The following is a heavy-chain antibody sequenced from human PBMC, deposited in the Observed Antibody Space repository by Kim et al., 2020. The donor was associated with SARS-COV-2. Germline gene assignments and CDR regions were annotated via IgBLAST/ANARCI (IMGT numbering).Heavy chain of an antibody. Sequence: STYNADSVKGQFTITRDNSKNTLYLQMNSLRAEDTAVYYCARSYSSSSSDWFDPWGQGTLVTVSS. V-gene: IGHV3-53*01. CDR2: ST. D-gene: IGHD6-6*01. J-gene: IGHJ5*02. CDR3: ARSYSSSSSDWFDP.